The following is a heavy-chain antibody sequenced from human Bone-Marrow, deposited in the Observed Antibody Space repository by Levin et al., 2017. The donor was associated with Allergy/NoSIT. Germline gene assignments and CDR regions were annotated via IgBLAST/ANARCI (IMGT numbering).Heavy chain of an antibody. CDR1: GFAPSDFTFNDAW. V-gene: IGHV3-15*01. CDR3: TTETFIWYTGMDF. CDR2: IKTRSDGGTT. Sequence: GGSLRLSCTASGFAPSDFTFNDAWMSWVRQAPGKGLEWVGRIKTRSDGGTTDYAAPVNGRFTISRDDSKSTLFLQMNSLKTEDTGVYYCTTETFIWYTGMDFWGQGTTVIVSS. J-gene: IGHJ6*02. D-gene: IGHD1-14*01.